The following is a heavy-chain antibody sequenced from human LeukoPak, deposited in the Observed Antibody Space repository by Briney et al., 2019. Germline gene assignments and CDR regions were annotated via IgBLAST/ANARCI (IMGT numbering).Heavy chain of an antibody. CDR3: ARGKGDYYYYYYMDV. Sequence: ASVKASCKASGYTFTSYYMHWVRQAPVQGLEWMGIINPSGGSTSYAQKFQGRVTMTRDMSTSTAYMELSSLRSEDTAVYYCARGKGDYYYYYYMDVWGKGTTVTVSS. V-gene: IGHV1-46*01. CDR1: GYTFTSYY. J-gene: IGHJ6*03. CDR2: INPSGGST.